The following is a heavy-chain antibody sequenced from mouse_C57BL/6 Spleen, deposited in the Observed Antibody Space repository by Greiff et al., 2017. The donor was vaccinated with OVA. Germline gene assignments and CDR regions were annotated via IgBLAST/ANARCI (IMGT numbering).Heavy chain of an antibody. Sequence: EVQLVESGGDLVKPGGSLKLSCAASGFTFSSYGMSWVRQTPDKRLEWVATISSGGSYTYYPDSVKGRCTISRDNAKNTLYLQMSSLKSEDTAMYYCARHGLRSSYAMDYWGQGTSVTVSS. CDR3: ARHGLRSSYAMDY. D-gene: IGHD1-1*01. J-gene: IGHJ4*01. V-gene: IGHV5-6*01. CDR1: GFTFSSYG. CDR2: ISSGGSYT.